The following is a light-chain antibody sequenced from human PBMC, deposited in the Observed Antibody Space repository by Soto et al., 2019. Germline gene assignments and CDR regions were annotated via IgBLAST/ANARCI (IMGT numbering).Light chain of an antibody. CDR3: SSYTSSSTYVV. J-gene: IGLJ2*01. V-gene: IGLV2-14*01. CDR1: SSDVGGYNY. Sequence: QSALTQPASVSGSPGQSITISCTGTSSDVGGYNYVSWYQQHPGKAPKLMIYDVSNRPSGVSSRFSGSKSGNTASLTISGRQAEDEADYYCSSYTSSSTYVVFGGGTKVTVL. CDR2: DVS.